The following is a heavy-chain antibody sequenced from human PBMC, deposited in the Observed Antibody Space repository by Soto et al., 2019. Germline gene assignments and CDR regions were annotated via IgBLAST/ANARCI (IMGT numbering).Heavy chain of an antibody. CDR1: GGSISRYY. V-gene: IGHV4-59*01. D-gene: IGHD3-10*01. Sequence: SETLSLTCTGSGGSISRYYWSWIRQPPGRGLEWIGYIYYSGSTNYNPSPKSRVTISVDTSKNQFSLKLSSVTAADTAVYYCARSAMVRRAMTWSDPSGQRPLVTVSS. CDR2: IYYSGST. J-gene: IGHJ5*02. CDR3: ARSAMVRRAMTWSDP.